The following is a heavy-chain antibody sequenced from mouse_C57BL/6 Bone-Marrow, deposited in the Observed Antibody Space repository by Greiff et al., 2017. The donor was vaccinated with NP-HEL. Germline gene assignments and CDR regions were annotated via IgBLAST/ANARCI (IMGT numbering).Heavy chain of an antibody. J-gene: IGHJ4*01. V-gene: IGHV5-12*01. Sequence: EVKLVESGGGLVQPGGSLKLSCAASGFTFSDYYMYWVRQTPEKRLEWVAYISNGGGSTYYPDTVKGRFTISRDNAKNTLYLQMSRLKSEDTAMYYCARQEANCPMDYWGQGTSVTVSS. CDR1: GFTFSDYY. CDR3: ARQEANCPMDY. CDR2: ISNGGGST. D-gene: IGHD4-1*01.